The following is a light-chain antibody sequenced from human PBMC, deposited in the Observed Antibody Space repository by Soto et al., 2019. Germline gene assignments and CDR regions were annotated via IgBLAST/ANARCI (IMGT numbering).Light chain of an antibody. Sequence: DIQMTQSPSSLSASVGDRVTITCRASQSISSYLNWYQQKPGKAPKLLICAASSLQSGVPSRFSGSGSGTEFTLTISSLQPDDFATYYCQQYNSYSPWTFGQGTKVDIK. J-gene: IGKJ1*01. V-gene: IGKV1-39*01. CDR3: QQYNSYSPWT. CDR2: AAS. CDR1: QSISSY.